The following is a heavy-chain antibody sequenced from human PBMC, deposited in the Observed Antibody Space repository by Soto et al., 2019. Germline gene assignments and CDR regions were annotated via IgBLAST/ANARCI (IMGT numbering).Heavy chain of an antibody. CDR3: IICWEAVRYQYSVLEV. Sequence: QVQLLQSGSEVRKPGTSVKVSCKASGGTHNNYAFTWVRQARGQGLEWVGVIIPIFATVVYAQRFEGRVIISADKSKSTAYMDQTNLSVDDTAVYYCIICWEAVRYQYSVLEVWGQGTEITVSS. D-gene: IGHD1-26*01. CDR1: GGTHNNYA. V-gene: IGHV1-69*06. J-gene: IGHJ6*02. CDR2: IIPIFATV.